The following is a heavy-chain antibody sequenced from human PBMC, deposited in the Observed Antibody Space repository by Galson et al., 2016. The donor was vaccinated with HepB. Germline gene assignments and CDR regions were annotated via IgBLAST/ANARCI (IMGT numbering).Heavy chain of an antibody. D-gene: IGHD3-22*01. V-gene: IGHV3-7*03. CDR3: ARRHYYDTPWGYLDN. J-gene: IGHJ4*02. CDR2: IKNDEREE. CDR1: GFTLSTYW. Sequence: SLRLSCAASGFTLSTYWRFWVRQAPGKGLEGGANIKNDEREEYYVYSVKGQFPIPRDKPKTSRFLQMISLTVDDTAVYYWARRHYYDTPWGYLDNWGQGTLVTVSS.